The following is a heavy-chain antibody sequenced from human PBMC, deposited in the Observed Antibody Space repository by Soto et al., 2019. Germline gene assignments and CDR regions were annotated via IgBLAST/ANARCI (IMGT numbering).Heavy chain of an antibody. J-gene: IGHJ4*02. V-gene: IGHV1-18*01. CDR1: GYTFTSYG. D-gene: IGHD6-6*01. Sequence: ASVKVSCKASGYTFTSYGISWVRQAPGQGLEWMGWISAYNGNTNYAQKLQGRVTMTTDTSTSTAYMELRSLRSDDTAVYYCARDERYSSSGSFDYWGQGTLVTVSS. CDR3: ARDERYSSSGSFDY. CDR2: ISAYNGNT.